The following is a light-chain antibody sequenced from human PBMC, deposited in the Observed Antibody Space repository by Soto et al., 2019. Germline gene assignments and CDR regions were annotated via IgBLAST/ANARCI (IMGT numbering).Light chain of an antibody. J-gene: IGLJ1*01. CDR2: DVN. Sequence: QSALTQPASGSGSPGQSIAISCTGTSSDVGYYNYVSWYQQHPGKAPNVMIYDVNNRPSGVPDRFSGSKSGNTASLTISGLQAEDEADYYCSSYTSSSTYVFGTGTKVTV. V-gene: IGLV2-14*01. CDR1: SSDVGYYNY. CDR3: SSYTSSSTYV.